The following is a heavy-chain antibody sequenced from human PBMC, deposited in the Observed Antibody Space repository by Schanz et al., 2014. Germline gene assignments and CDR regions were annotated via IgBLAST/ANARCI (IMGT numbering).Heavy chain of an antibody. CDR3: ARGGYCSRTSCYFKGGWFDP. J-gene: IGHJ5*02. V-gene: IGHV4-4*07. CDR1: GGSISSFY. D-gene: IGHD2-2*01. CDR2: IYTNGST. Sequence: QVQLQESGPGLVRPSQTLSLTCTVSGGSISSFYWSWIRQPAGKGLEWIGRIYTNGSTKYNPSLKSRAPRSVDTSKNRFSLTLSSVTAADTAVYYCARGGYCSRTSCYFKGGWFDPWGQGTLVTVSS.